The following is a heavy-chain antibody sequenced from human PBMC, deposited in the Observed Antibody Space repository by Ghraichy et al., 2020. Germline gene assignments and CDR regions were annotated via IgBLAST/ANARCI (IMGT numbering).Heavy chain of an antibody. D-gene: IGHD6-25*01. V-gene: IGHV1-18*01. CDR3: ARPKAADLYYYGMDV. J-gene: IGHJ6*02. CDR2: INDYTGDT. CDR1: GYTFTSYP. Sequence: ASVKVSCKASGYTFTSYPITWVRLVPGQGLEWLGSINDYTGDTHYAQKFRDRVTMTTDRSTNTGYMELRSLRSDDTAVYYCARPKAADLYYYGMDVWGQGTTVTVSS.